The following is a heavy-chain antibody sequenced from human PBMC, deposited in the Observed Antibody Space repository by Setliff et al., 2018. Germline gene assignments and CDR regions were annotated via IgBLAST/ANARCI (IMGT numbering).Heavy chain of an antibody. Sequence: ASVKVSCKASGYMFRSYGINWMRQAPGQGFEWMGLINVSGGSASYEQKFQGRVTMTRDTSTSTVYMELSSLTSDDTAVYYCARGGVAAAGKKGVFEHWGQGTLVTVSS. D-gene: IGHD6-13*01. CDR1: GYMFRSYG. J-gene: IGHJ4*02. CDR3: ARGGVAAAGKKGVFEH. V-gene: IGHV1-46*01. CDR2: INVSGGSA.